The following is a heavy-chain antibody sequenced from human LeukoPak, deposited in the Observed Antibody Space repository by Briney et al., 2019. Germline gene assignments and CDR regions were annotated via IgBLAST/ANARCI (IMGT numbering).Heavy chain of an antibody. Sequence: SETLSLTCTVSGGSISSYYWSWIRQPPGKGLEWIGYIYYSGSTNYNPSLKSRVTISVGTSKNQFSLKLSSVTAANTAVYYCARGLSAAAGTGFWFDPWGQGTLVTVSS. J-gene: IGHJ5*02. CDR1: GGSISSYY. V-gene: IGHV4-59*08. D-gene: IGHD6-13*01. CDR2: IYYSGST. CDR3: ARGLSAAAGTGFWFDP.